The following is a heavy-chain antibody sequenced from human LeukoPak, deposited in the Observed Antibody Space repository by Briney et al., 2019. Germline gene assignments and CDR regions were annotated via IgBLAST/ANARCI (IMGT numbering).Heavy chain of an antibody. D-gene: IGHD6-25*01. CDR2: INSDGSWT. Sequence: GGSLRLSCAASGFTFSSYAMHWARQAPGKGLVWVSHINSDGSWTSYADSVKGRFTISKDNAKNTVYLQMNNLRAEDTAVYYCARENLAAAADYWGQGTVVTVSS. V-gene: IGHV3-74*01. CDR3: ARENLAAAADY. J-gene: IGHJ4*02. CDR1: GFTFSSYA.